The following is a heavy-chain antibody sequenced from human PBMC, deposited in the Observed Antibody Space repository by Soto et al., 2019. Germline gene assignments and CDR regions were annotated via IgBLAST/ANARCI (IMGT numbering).Heavy chain of an antibody. D-gene: IGHD2-15*01. Sequence: QLQLQESGPGLVKPSETLSLTCTVSGGSISSSNCYWGWIRQPPGRGPEFIGTIYYTGSTYYNPSLKSRVTMFVDTPKNQFSLNLSSVTAADTAVYYCARVYCSGGNCDWGYSGMDVWGQGTTVTVSS. CDR3: ARVYCSGGNCDWGYSGMDV. CDR1: GGSISSSNCY. CDR2: IYYTGST. V-gene: IGHV4-39*01. J-gene: IGHJ6*02.